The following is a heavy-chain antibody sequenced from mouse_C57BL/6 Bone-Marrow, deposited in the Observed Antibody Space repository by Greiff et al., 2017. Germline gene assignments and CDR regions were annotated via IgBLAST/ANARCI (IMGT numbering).Heavy chain of an antibody. CDR1: GFTFSSYA. D-gene: IGHD2-3*01. CDR2: ISDGGSYT. CDR3: ARKDGSKGVNYFDY. Sequence: EVKVEESGGGLVKPGGSLKLSCAASGFTFSSYAMSWVRQTPEKRLEWVATISDGGSYTYYPDNVKGRFTISRDNAKNNLYLQMSHLKSEDTAMYYCARKDGSKGVNYFDYWGQGTTLTVSS. V-gene: IGHV5-4*03. J-gene: IGHJ2*01.